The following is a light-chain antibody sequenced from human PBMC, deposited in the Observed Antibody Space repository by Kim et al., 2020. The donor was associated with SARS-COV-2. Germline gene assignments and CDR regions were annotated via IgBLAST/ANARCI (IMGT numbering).Light chain of an antibody. CDR2: DAS. CDR1: QVIRTT. Sequence: AIQLTQSPSSLSASVGDRVTITCRASQVIRTTLAWYRQTPGKAPKLLIYDASILESGVPSRFSGSGSGTDFTLTISSLQPEDFATYYCQQFYTYPLTFGQGTRLEIK. J-gene: IGKJ5*01. V-gene: IGKV1-13*02. CDR3: QQFYTYPLT.